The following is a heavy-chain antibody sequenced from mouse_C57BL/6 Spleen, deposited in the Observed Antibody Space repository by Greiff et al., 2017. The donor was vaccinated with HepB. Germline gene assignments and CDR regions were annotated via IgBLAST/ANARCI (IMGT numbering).Heavy chain of an antibody. Sequence: DVKLQESGGGLVKPGGSLKLSCAASGFTFSDYGMHWVRQAPEKGLEWVAYISSGSSTIYYADTVKGRFTISRDNAKNTLFLQMTSLRSEDTAMYYCARSRITTVVEGFAYWGQGTLVTVSA. D-gene: IGHD1-1*01. CDR3: ARSRITTVVEGFAY. V-gene: IGHV5-17*01. CDR2: ISSGSSTI. J-gene: IGHJ3*01. CDR1: GFTFSDYG.